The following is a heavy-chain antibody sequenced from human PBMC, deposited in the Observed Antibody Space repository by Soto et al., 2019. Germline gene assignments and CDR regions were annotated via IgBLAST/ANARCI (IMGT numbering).Heavy chain of an antibody. J-gene: IGHJ4*02. CDR1: GYTFTSYD. CDR2: MNPNSGNT. V-gene: IGHV1-8*01. Sequence: ASVKVSCKASGYTFTSYDINWVRQATGQGLEWMGWMNPNSGNTGYAQKFQGRVTMTRNTSISTAYMELSSLRSEDTAVYYCARRRSLRFLEWLTANYYFDYWGQGTLVTVSS. D-gene: IGHD3-3*01. CDR3: ARRRSLRFLEWLTANYYFDY.